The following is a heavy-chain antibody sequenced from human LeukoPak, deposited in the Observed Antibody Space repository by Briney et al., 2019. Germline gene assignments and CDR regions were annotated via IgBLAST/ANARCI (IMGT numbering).Heavy chain of an antibody. CDR1: GGSFSGYY. CDR3: TRSPPYDFWSGYYIGYHFDY. D-gene: IGHD3-3*01. CDR2: INHSGST. J-gene: IGHJ4*02. Sequence: SETLSLTCAVYGGSFSGYYWSWIRQPPRKGLEWIGEINHSGSTNYNPSLKSRVTISVDTSKNQFALKVSYVSAAGTAGCLLTRSPPYDFWSGYYIGYHFDYWGQGTLVTVSS. V-gene: IGHV4-34*01.